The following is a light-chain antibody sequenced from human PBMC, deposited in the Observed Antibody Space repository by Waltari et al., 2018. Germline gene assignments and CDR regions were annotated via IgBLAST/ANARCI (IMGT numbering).Light chain of an antibody. CDR3: QKLNSYPL. Sequence: DIQLTQSPSFLSASVGDRVTITCRASQGIGSSLAWSQQKPGKAPKLLIYDASTLQSWVPSRFSGRGSGTEFTLTFSSLQPEDFATYYCQKLNSYPLFGQGTKLESK. CDR2: DAS. CDR1: QGIGSS. J-gene: IGKJ2*01. V-gene: IGKV1-9*01.